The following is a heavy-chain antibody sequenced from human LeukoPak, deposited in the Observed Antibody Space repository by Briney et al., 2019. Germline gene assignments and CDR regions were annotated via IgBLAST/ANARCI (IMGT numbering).Heavy chain of an antibody. CDR3: ARDRFPEGAFDI. CDR2: IYYSGST. CDR1: GGSISSYY. V-gene: IGHV4-59*12. J-gene: IGHJ3*02. Sequence: PSETLSLTCTVSGGSISSYYWSWIRQPPGKGLEWIGYIYYSGSTYYNPSLKSRVTISVDTSKNQFSLKLSSVTAADTAVYYCARDRFPEGAFDIWGQGTMVTVSS.